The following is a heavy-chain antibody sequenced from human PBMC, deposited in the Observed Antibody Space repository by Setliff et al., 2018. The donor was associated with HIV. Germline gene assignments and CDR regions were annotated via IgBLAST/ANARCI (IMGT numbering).Heavy chain of an antibody. J-gene: IGHJ6*02. D-gene: IGHD3-10*01. CDR3: ARNFGLSPSGKYYYYYGMDI. Sequence: RASVKVSCKASGYTFTGHYLHWVRQAPGQGLEWLGWVNPNSGDAIYAQNFQGRVTMTRDTSINAAYTELRGLRSDDTAVYYCARNFGLSPSGKYYYYYGMDIWGQGTTVTVSS. CDR1: GYTFTGHY. V-gene: IGHV1-2*02. CDR2: VNPNSGDA.